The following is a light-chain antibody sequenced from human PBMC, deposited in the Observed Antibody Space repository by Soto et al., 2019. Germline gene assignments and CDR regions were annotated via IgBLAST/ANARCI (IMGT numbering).Light chain of an antibody. CDR1: QSVSSN. V-gene: IGKV3-15*01. CDR2: GAS. Sequence: EIVMTQSPATLSVSPGERATLSCRASQSVSSNLAWYQQKPGQAPRLLIYGASTRATGIPARFSGSGSGTEFTRTISSLPSEDFAFYYCQQYNSWWTFGQGTKVEIK. CDR3: QQYNSWWT. J-gene: IGKJ1*01.